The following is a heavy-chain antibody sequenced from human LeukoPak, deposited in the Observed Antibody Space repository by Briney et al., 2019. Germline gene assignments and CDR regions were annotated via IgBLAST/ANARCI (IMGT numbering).Heavy chain of an antibody. J-gene: IGHJ3*02. V-gene: IGHV1-46*01. Sequence: ASMKVSCKASGYTFTSYYMHWVRQAPGQGLEWMGIINPSGGSTSYAQKFQGRVTMTRDMSTSTVYMELSSLRSEDTAVYYCARETMIVVVPRDAFDIWGQGTMVTVSS. D-gene: IGHD3-22*01. CDR2: INPSGGST. CDR3: ARETMIVVVPRDAFDI. CDR1: GYTFTSYY.